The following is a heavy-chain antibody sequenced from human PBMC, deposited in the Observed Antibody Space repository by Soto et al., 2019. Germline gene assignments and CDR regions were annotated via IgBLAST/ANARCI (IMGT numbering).Heavy chain of an antibody. CDR2: IYPGDSDT. Sequence: PGESLKISCKGSGYSFTSYWIGWVRQMPGKGLEWMGIIYPGDSDTRYSPSFQGQVTISADKSISTAYLQWSSLKASDTAMYYCARVPNIVVVIAMDWGQGTLVTVSS. CDR1: GYSFTSYW. J-gene: IGHJ1*01. CDR3: ARVPNIVVVIAMD. V-gene: IGHV5-51*01. D-gene: IGHD2-21*01.